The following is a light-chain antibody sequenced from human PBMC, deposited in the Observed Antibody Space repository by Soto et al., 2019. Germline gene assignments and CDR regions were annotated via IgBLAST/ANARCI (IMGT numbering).Light chain of an antibody. Sequence: QSVLTQPASVSGSPGQSIAISCTGSSSDVGFYNYISWYQQHPGKVPKLIIYEVTNRPSGVSNRFSGSKSGNTASLTISGLQAEDEADYYCCSYTTSSTRVFGTGTKV. CDR3: CSYTTSSTRV. J-gene: IGLJ1*01. CDR2: EVT. V-gene: IGLV2-14*01. CDR1: SSDVGFYNY.